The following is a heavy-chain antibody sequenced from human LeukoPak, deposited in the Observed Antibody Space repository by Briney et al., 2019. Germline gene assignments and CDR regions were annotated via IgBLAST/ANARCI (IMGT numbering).Heavy chain of an antibody. CDR3: AKAISYYDSSGYYPVEGYFDY. CDR2: IWYDGSNK. D-gene: IGHD3-22*01. Sequence: PGGSLRLSCAASGFTFSSYGMDWVRQAPGKGLEWVAVIWYDGSNKYYADSVKGRFTISRDNSKKTLYLQMNSLRAEDTAVYYCAKAISYYDSSGYYPVEGYFDYWGQGTLVTVSS. J-gene: IGHJ4*02. CDR1: GFTFSSYG. V-gene: IGHV3-30*02.